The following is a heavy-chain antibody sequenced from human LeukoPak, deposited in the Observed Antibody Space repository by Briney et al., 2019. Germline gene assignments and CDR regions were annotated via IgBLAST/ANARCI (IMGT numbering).Heavy chain of an antibody. D-gene: IGHD4-17*01. V-gene: IGHV3-23*01. J-gene: IGHJ4*02. CDR3: AKKITYDYGDPHFDY. CDR1: GFTFSNYA. Sequence: GGSLRLSCAASGFTFSNYAMSWVRQAPGKGLEWVSAISGSGGSTYYADPVKGRFTISRDNSKNTLSLQMNSLRAEDTAVYYCAKKITYDYGDPHFDYWGQGTLVTVSS. CDR2: ISGSGGST.